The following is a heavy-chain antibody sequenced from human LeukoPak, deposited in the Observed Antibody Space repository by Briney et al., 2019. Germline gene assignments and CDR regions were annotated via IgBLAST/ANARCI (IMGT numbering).Heavy chain of an antibody. CDR2: IYHSGST. CDR3: ARDRLGWLVPGAAFDI. D-gene: IGHD3-16*01. CDR1: GGSISSSNW. Sequence: SETLSLTCAVSGGSISSSNWWSWVRQPPGKGLEWIGEIYHSGSTNYNPSLKSRVTISVDKSKNQFSLKLSSVTAADTAVYYCARDRLGWLVPGAAFDIWGQGTMVTVSS. J-gene: IGHJ3*02. V-gene: IGHV4-4*02.